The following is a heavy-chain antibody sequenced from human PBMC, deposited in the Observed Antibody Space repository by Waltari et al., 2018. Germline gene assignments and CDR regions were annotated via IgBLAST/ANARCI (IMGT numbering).Heavy chain of an antibody. V-gene: IGHV3-53*01. CDR1: GFTVSSNY. J-gene: IGHJ4*02. D-gene: IGHD3-22*01. CDR3: ARELNYYDSSGYFDY. CDR2: IYSGGST. Sequence: EVQLVESGGGLIQPGGSLRLSCAASGFTVSSNYMSWVRQAPGKGLEWVSVIYSGGSTYYADSVKGRFTISRDNSKNTLYLQMNSLRAEDTPVYYCARELNYYDSSGYFDYWGQGTLVTVSS.